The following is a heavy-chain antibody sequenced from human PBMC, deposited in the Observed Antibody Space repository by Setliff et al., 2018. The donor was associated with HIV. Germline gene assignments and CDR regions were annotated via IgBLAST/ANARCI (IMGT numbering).Heavy chain of an antibody. V-gene: IGHV4-4*09. CDR3: ATQSFSDTDNYYYAAFDI. CDR1: GGSIRSYY. D-gene: IGHD3-22*01. J-gene: IGHJ3*02. Sequence: SETLSLTCTVSGGSIRSYYWNWLRQPPGKGLELIGYIYPGGGSINYNPSLKSRLTISVDTSKNQLSLKLRSVTAADTAVYYCATQSFSDTDNYYYAAFDIWGQGTTVTVSS. CDR2: IYPGGGSI.